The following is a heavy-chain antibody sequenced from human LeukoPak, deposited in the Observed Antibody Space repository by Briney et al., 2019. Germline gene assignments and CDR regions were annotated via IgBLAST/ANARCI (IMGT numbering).Heavy chain of an antibody. CDR3: ARTRDSGGSDY. D-gene: IGHD1-26*01. Sequence: SETLSLTCTVSGRSISSYFWSWIRQPPGKGLEWIGYIYYTGSTNYNPSLKSRVTISVDSSKNQFSLRLSSVTAADTAVYYCARTRDSGGSDYWGQGTLVTVSS. V-gene: IGHV4-59*01. CDR2: IYYTGST. CDR1: GRSISSYF. J-gene: IGHJ4*02.